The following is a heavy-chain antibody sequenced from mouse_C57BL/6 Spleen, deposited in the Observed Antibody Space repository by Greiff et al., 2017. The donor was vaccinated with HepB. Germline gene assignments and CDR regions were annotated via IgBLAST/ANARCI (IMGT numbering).Heavy chain of an antibody. CDR3: ARGVNYYGLPYYFDY. Sequence: VQLKESGGGLVKPGGSLKLSCAASGFTFSDYGMHWVRQAPEKGLEWVAYISSGSSTIYYADTVKGRFTISRDNAKNSLFLQMTSLRSEDTAMYYCARGVNYYGLPYYFDYWGQGTTLTVSS. CDR2: ISSGSSTI. CDR1: GFTFSDYG. V-gene: IGHV5-17*01. D-gene: IGHD1-1*01. J-gene: IGHJ2*01.